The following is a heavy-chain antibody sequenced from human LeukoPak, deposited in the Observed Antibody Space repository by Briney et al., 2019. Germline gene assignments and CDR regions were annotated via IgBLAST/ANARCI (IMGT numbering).Heavy chain of an antibody. D-gene: IGHD6-13*01. J-gene: IGHJ4*02. CDR2: ISYDGSYK. Sequence: PGGSLRLSCAASGFTFSMYGMHWVRQAPGKGPEWVADISYDGSYKNYADSVKGRFSISRDNDKKMLFLQIDSLRSEDSAVYYCVKDGPSGYFLYRVLEYWGQGTLITVSS. V-gene: IGHV3-30*18. CDR1: GFTFSMYG. CDR3: VKDGPSGYFLYRVLEY.